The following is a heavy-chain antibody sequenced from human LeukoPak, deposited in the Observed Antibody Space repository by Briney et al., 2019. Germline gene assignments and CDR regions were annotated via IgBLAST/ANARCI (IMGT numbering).Heavy chain of an antibody. CDR2: IYYSGST. CDR3: ATSPRPYYDSSGYYTYYFDY. V-gene: IGHV4-59*01. D-gene: IGHD3-22*01. J-gene: IGHJ4*02. Sequence: SETLSLTCTVSDGSISTYYWNWIRQPPGKGLEWIGYIYYSGSTNYNPSLKSRVTISVDTSKNQFSLKLSSVTAADTAVYYCATSPRPYYDSSGYYTYYFDYWGQGTLVTVSS. CDR1: DGSISTYY.